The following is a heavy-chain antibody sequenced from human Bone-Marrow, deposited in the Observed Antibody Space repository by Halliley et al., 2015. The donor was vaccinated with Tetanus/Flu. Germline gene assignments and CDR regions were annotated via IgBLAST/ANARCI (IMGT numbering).Heavy chain of an antibody. CDR1: GYTFNSYG. CDR3: FVRDFGGDPPVPDY. CDR2: ISAYNTNT. V-gene: IGHV1-18*01. Sequence: QMQLVQSGGEVKKPGASVRVSCTPSGYTFNSYGISWVRQAPGQGLEWMGWISAYNTNTNYAQRFQGRVSMTTHTATSTAYMDLGSRPSDDPAVFFLFVRDFGGDPPVPDYWGQGTLVTVSS. J-gene: IGHJ4*02. D-gene: IGHD2-21*02.